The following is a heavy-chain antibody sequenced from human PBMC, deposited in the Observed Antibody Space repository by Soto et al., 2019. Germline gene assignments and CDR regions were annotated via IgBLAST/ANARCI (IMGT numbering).Heavy chain of an antibody. CDR2: INAGNGNT. V-gene: IGHV1-3*01. J-gene: IGHJ4*02. CDR3: SREDYEEYNPFYY. D-gene: IGHD4-17*01. CDR1: GYTFTSYA. Sequence: GASVKVSCKASGYTFTSYAMHWVRQAPGQRLEWMGWINAGNGNTKYSQKFQGRVTITRDTSASTAYMELSSLRSEDTAVYYGSREDYEEYNPFYYWGKGTLVTVAS.